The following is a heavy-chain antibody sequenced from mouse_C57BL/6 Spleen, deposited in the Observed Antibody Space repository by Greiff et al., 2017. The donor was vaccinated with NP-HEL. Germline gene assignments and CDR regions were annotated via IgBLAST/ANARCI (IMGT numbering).Heavy chain of an antibody. Sequence: VQRVESGPELVKPGASVKISCKASGYTFTDYYINWVKQRPGQGLEWIGWIFPGSGSTYYNEKFKGKATLTVDKSSSTAYMLLSSLTSEDSAVYFCARWGGSSGYAMDYWGQGTSVTVSS. D-gene: IGHD3-2*02. CDR2: IFPGSGST. CDR1: GYTFTDYY. J-gene: IGHJ4*01. V-gene: IGHV1-75*01. CDR3: ARWGGSSGYAMDY.